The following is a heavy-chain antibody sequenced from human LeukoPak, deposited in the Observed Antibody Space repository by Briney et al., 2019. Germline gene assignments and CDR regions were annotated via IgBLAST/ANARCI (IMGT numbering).Heavy chain of an antibody. CDR1: GGTFSISA. CDR3: ARGDCSSTSCHDPYYYYGMDV. Sequence: ASVKVSCKASGGTFSISAISWVRQAPGQGLEWMGWISAYNGNTNYAQKLQGRVTMTTDTSMSTAYMELRSLRSDDTAVYYCARGDCSSTSCHDPYYYYGMDVWGQGTTVTVSS. J-gene: IGHJ6*02. V-gene: IGHV1-18*01. CDR2: ISAYNGNT. D-gene: IGHD2-2*01.